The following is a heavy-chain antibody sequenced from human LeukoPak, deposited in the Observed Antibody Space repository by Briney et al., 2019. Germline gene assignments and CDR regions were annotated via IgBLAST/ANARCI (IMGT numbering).Heavy chain of an antibody. V-gene: IGHV1-69*04. J-gene: IGHJ4*02. D-gene: IGHD3-16*01. CDR3: ARDLELGEPLDY. Sequence: GASVKVSCKASGGTFISYTISWVRQVPGQGLEWMGRIIPILGIANYAQKFQCRVTITADKSTSTAYMELSSLRSEDTAVYYCARDLELGEPLDYWGQGTLVTVSS. CDR1: GGTFISYT. CDR2: IIPILGIA.